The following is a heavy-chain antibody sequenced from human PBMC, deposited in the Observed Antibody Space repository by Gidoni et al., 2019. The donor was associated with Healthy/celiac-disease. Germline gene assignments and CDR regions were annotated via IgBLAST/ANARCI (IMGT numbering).Heavy chain of an antibody. V-gene: IGHV4-59*01. CDR2: IYYSGST. CDR3: ARGRGDSYGYERIGFDY. J-gene: IGHJ4*02. D-gene: IGHD5-18*01. Sequence: QVQLQESGPGLVKPSETLSLPCTVSGGFITSYYWRWIRQPPGKGLEWIGYIYYSGSTNYNPSLKSGVTISVDTSKNQFSLKLSSVTAADTAVYYCARGRGDSYGYERIGFDYWGQGTLVTVSS. CDR1: GGFITSYY.